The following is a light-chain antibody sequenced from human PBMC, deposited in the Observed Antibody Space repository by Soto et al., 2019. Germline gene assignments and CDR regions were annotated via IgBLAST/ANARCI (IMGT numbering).Light chain of an antibody. CDR1: SGDVGGYNY. CDR3: CSYAGSNTEV. Sequence: QSVLTQPRSVSGSPGQSVTISCTGTSGDVGGYNYVSWYQQHPGKAPKLMIYDVSKRPSGVPDRFSGSKSVNTASLTISGLQAEDEADYYCCSYAGSNTEVFGGGTKLTVL. CDR2: DVS. J-gene: IGLJ2*01. V-gene: IGLV2-11*01.